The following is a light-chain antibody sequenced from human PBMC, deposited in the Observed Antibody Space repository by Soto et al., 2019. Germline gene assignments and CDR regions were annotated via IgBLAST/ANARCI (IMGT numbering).Light chain of an antibody. CDR1: SSDVGGYNY. CDR2: DVS. J-gene: IGLJ1*01. CDR3: CSYAGSYTFV. Sequence: QPVLTHPRSVSGAPGEAVTISCNRTSSDVGGYNYVSWYQQHPGKAPKLMIYDVSKRPSGVPDRFSGSKSGNTASLTISGLQAEDEADYYCCSYAGSYTFVFGTG. V-gene: IGLV2-11*01.